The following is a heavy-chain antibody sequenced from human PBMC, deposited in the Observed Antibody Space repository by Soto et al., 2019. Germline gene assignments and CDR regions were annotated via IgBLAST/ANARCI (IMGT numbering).Heavy chain of an antibody. J-gene: IGHJ3*02. Sequence: QVQLVQSGAEVKKPGASVKVSCKASGYTFTGYYMHWVRQAPGQWLEWMGGINPNSGGTNYAQKFKGRVTMPSDTYISTAYMELSRLRSDDTAVYYCARESQAIVVVVAAMGDAFDIWGQVTMVTVSS. V-gene: IGHV1-2*02. CDR1: GYTFTGYY. CDR2: INPNSGGT. CDR3: ARESQAIVVVVAAMGDAFDI. D-gene: IGHD2-15*01.